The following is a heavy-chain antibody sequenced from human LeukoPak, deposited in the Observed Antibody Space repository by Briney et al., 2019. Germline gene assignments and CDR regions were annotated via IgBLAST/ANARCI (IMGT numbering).Heavy chain of an antibody. CDR1: GGSFSGYY. Sequence: PSETLSLTCAVYGGSFSGYYWSWIRQPPGKGLEWIGEINHSGSTNYNPSLKSRVTISVDTSKNQFSLKLSSVTAADTAVYYCASRPRYCSSTSCYISPYYYYGMDVWGQGTTVTVSS. V-gene: IGHV4-34*01. CDR2: INHSGST. J-gene: IGHJ6*02. CDR3: ASRPRYCSSTSCYISPYYYYGMDV. D-gene: IGHD2-2*02.